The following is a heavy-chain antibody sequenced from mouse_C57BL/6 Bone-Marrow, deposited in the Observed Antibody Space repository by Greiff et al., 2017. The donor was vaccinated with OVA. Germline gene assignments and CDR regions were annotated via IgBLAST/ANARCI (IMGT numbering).Heavy chain of an antibody. J-gene: IGHJ4*01. V-gene: IGHV3-1*01. D-gene: IGHD1-1*01. Sequence: EVQLVESGPGMVKPSQSLSLTCTVTGYSITSGYDWHWIRHFPGNKLEWMGYISYSGSTNYNPSLKSRISITHDTSKNHFFLKLNSVTTEDTATYYCARRVLLRYYAMDYWGQGTSVTVSS. CDR2: ISYSGST. CDR3: ARRVLLRYYAMDY. CDR1: GYSITSGYD.